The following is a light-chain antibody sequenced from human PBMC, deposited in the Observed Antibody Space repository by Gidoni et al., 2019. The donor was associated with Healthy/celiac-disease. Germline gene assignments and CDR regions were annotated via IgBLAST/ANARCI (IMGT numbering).Light chain of an antibody. CDR1: QSVSSY. V-gene: IGKV3-11*01. CDR3: QQRSNWPRIT. J-gene: IGKJ3*01. CDR2: DAS. Sequence: IVLTQSPATLSLSPAERATLTCTASQSVSSYLAWYQQKPGQAPRLLIYDASNRATGIPARFSGSGSGTDFTLTISSLEPEDFAVYYCQQRSNWPRITFGQGTKVEIK.